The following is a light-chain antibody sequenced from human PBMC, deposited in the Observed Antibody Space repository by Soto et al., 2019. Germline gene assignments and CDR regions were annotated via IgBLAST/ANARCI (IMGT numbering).Light chain of an antibody. Sequence: IRMTQSPSALSASTGDRVTITCRASQGISSYLAWYQQKPGKAPKLLIYAASTLQSGVPSRFSGSGSGTDFTLTISCLQSEDFATYYCQQYYSYPQTFGQGTKVDIK. V-gene: IGKV1-8*01. CDR1: QGISSY. CDR2: AAS. CDR3: QQYYSYPQT. J-gene: IGKJ1*01.